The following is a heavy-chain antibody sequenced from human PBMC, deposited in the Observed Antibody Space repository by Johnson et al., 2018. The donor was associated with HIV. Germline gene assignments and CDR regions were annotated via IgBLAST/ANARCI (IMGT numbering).Heavy chain of an antibody. D-gene: IGHD3-22*01. CDR1: GFTVSSNY. CDR2: IYSGGST. V-gene: IGHV3-66*01. Sequence: VQLVESGGGLVQPGGSLRLSCAASGFTVSSNYMSWVRQAPGKGLEWVSVIYSGGSTYYADSVKGRFTISRDSSKNTLYLQMNSLRAEDTAVYYCAATYYYDSSGSRYPFDIWGQGTMVTVSS. J-gene: IGHJ3*02. CDR3: AATYYYDSSGSRYPFDI.